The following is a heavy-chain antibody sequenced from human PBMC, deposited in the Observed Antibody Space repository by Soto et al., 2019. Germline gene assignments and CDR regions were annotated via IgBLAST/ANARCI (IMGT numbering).Heavy chain of an antibody. CDR2: ISYDGSNK. Sequence: LRLSCAASGFTFSSYAMHWVRQAPGKGLEWVAVISYDGSNKYYADSVKGRFTISRDNSKNTLYLQINSLRAEDTAVYYCARTTYSNYEWSYWGQGTLVTVSS. CDR1: GFTFSSYA. J-gene: IGHJ4*02. CDR3: ARTTYSNYEWSY. V-gene: IGHV3-30-3*01. D-gene: IGHD4-4*01.